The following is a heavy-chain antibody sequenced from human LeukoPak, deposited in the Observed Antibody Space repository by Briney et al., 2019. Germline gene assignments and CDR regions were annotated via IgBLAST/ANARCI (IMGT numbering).Heavy chain of an antibody. CDR1: GFTVSSNY. V-gene: IGHV3-66*01. CDR3: ARVYPSDAFDV. CDR2: LYSGGKT. Sequence: GGSLRLSCAASGFTVSSNYMSWVRQAPGKGLEWVSVLYSGGKTYYADSVKGRFIISRDNSKNKLYFQMNSLRAEDTAVYYCARVYPSDAFDVWGQGTMVTVSS. J-gene: IGHJ3*01.